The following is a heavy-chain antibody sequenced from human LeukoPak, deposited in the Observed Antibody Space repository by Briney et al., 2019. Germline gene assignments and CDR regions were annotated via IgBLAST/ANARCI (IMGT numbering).Heavy chain of an antibody. V-gene: IGHV5-51*01. D-gene: IGHD1-1*01. J-gene: IGHJ3*02. Sequence: GESLKISCKASGYTFTTYWIGWVRQMPGKGLEWMGVIYPGDSDTRYSPSFQGQVTISADKSITTAYLQWSSLRASDTAMYYCARTNDVFDIWGQGTVVTVSS. CDR2: IYPGDSDT. CDR1: GYTFTTYW. CDR3: ARTNDVFDI.